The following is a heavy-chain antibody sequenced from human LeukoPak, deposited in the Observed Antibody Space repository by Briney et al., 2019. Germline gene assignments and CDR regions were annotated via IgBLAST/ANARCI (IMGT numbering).Heavy chain of an antibody. Sequence: GGSLRLSCAASGFTVGSNSMSWVRQAPGKGLEWVSVIYSGDTTYYLDSVKGRFTISRDNAKNSLYLQMNSLRADDTAIYYCARDKIVGPTTLDYWGQGTLVTVSS. CDR2: IYSGDTT. CDR3: ARDKIVGPTTLDY. D-gene: IGHD1-26*01. V-gene: IGHV3-53*01. J-gene: IGHJ4*02. CDR1: GFTVGSNS.